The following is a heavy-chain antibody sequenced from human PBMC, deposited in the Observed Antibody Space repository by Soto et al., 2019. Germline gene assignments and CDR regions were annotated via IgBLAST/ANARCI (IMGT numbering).Heavy chain of an antibody. CDR3: ASGEVRGGGDV. J-gene: IGHJ6*02. Sequence: QVRLVQSGAEVKKPGSSVKASCKTSGGTFSTSAISWVRQAPGQGLEWMGGIIPIFGTANYAQKFQGRVSITADKSTSTAYMELSSLTSEDTAVYYCASGEVRGGGDVLGQGTTVTVSS. D-gene: IGHD3-10*01. V-gene: IGHV1-69*06. CDR1: GGTFSTSA. CDR2: IIPIFGTA.